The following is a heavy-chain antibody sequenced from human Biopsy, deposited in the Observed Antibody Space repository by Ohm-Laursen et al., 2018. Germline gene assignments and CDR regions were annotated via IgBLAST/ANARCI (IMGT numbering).Heavy chain of an antibody. J-gene: IGHJ2*01. D-gene: IGHD3-22*01. CDR2: VYYTGST. V-gene: IGHV4-61*03. CDR3: ARDRGYYSDRTVPGYFDL. CDR1: GGSISSGFYY. Sequence: SETLSLTCTVSGGSISSGFYYWSWIRQPPGKGLQWIGYVYYTGSTDYNPSLQSRVTISVDTSKNHFSLRLRSVTPADTAIYYCARDRGYYSDRTVPGYFDLWGRGTLVTVSS.